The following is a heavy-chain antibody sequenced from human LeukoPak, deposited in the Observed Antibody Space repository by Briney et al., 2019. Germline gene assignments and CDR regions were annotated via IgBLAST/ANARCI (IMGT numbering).Heavy chain of an antibody. CDR1: GSRFNAYW. D-gene: IGHD3-22*01. CDR2: IYPDDSDT. CDR3: ARPNITSYYDSRGYDAFDV. J-gene: IGHJ3*01. Sequence: GESLKISCKGSGSRFNAYWIAWVRQMPGKGLEWMGIIYPDDSDTRYSPSFQGQVTISADKSVRTAYLQWSSLKASDTAMYYCARPNITSYYDSRGYDAFDVWGQGIMVTVSS. V-gene: IGHV5-51*01.